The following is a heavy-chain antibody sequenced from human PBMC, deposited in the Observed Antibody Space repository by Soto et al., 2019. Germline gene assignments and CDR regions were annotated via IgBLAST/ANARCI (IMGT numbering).Heavy chain of an antibody. J-gene: IGHJ5*02. CDR3: ARTIVVVPAAISWFDP. CDR2: IYYSGST. CDR1: GGSISSYY. D-gene: IGHD2-2*02. Sequence: SLTCTVSGGSISSYYWSWIRQPPGKGLEWIGYIYYSGSTNYNPSLKSRVTISVDTSKNQFSLKLSSVTAADTAVYYCARTIVVVPAAISWFDPWGQGTLVTVSS. V-gene: IGHV4-59*01.